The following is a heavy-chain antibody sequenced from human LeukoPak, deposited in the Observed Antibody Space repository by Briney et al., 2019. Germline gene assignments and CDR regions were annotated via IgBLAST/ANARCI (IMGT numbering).Heavy chain of an antibody. CDR2: ISYDGSNK. CDR1: GFTFSSYG. D-gene: IGHD3-10*01. J-gene: IGHJ4*02. Sequence: SGGSLRLSCAAPGFTFSSYGMHWVRQAPGKGLEWVAVISYDGSNKYYADSVKGRFTISRDNSKNTLYLQMNSLRAEDTAVYYCAKGGSGSYSYYFDYWGQGTLVTVSS. CDR3: AKGGSGSYSYYFDY. V-gene: IGHV3-30*18.